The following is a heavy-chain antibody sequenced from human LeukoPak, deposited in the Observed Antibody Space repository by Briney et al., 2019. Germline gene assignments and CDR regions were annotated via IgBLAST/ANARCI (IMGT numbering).Heavy chain of an antibody. D-gene: IGHD5-18*01. CDR2: INPNSGGT. V-gene: IGHV1-2*02. CDR3: ARARQEIQLWLLPPRNENYYYYYYMDV. Sequence: ASVKVSCKASGYTFTGYYMHWVRQAPGQGLEWMGWINPNSGGTNYAQKFQGRVTMTRDTSISTAYMELSSLRSEDTAVYYCARARQEIQLWLLPPRNENYYYYYYMDVWGKGTTVTISS. CDR1: GYTFTGYY. J-gene: IGHJ6*03.